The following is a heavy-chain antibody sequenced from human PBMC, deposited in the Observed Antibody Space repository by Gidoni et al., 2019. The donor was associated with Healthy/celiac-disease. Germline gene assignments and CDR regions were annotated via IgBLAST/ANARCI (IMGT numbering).Heavy chain of an antibody. CDR3: ARDNGEAVAGT. D-gene: IGHD6-19*01. CDR1: VYTFTSYG. V-gene: IGHV1-18*01. J-gene: IGHJ4*02. Sequence: QVQLVHSGAEVKKPGASGKVACKESVYTFTSYGISWVRQAPGQGLELMGWISAYNGNTHYAPKLSGRVTLPTDTSTTPAYMELRSLRPDATAVYYCARDNGEAVAGTWGQGILVTVSS. CDR2: ISAYNGNT.